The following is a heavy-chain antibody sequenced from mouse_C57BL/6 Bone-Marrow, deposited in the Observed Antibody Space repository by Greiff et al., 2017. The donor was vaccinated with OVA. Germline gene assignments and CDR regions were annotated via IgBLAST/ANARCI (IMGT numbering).Heavy chain of an antibody. J-gene: IGHJ2*01. D-gene: IGHD1-1*01. V-gene: IGHV1-9*01. CDR3: ARGATVVATDFDY. CDR2: ILPGSGST. CDR1: GYTFTGSW. Sequence: QVQLQQSGAELMKPGASVKLSCKAPGYTFTGSWIGWVKKRPGHGLEWIGEILPGSGSTNYNEKFKGKATFTADTSSNTAYMQLSSLTTEDSAIYYCARGATVVATDFDYWGQGTTLTVSS.